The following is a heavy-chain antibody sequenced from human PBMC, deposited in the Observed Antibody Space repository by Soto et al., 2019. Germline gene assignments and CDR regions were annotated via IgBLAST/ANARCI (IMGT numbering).Heavy chain of an antibody. CDR3: ARGSALSGGYYFFTLDV. CDR2: MNPNSGNT. Sequence: ASVKVSCKASGYTFTSYDINWVRQATGQGLEWMGWMNPNSGNTGYAQKFQGRVTMTRNTSISTAYMELSSLRSEDTAVYYCARGSALSGGYYFFTLDVWGQGTTVTVSS. CDR1: GYTFTSYD. D-gene: IGHD3-10*01. J-gene: IGHJ6*02. V-gene: IGHV1-8*01.